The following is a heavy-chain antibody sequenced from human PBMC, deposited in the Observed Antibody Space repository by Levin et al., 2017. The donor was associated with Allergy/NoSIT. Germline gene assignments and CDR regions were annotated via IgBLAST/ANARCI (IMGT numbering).Heavy chain of an antibody. CDR3: ARVALFGYSYGYDRRGAGESNFDY. CDR1: GGSISSGDYY. CDR2: IYYSGST. V-gene: IGHV4-30-4*01. Sequence: SETLSLTCTVSGGSISSGDYYWSWIRQPPGKGLEWIGYIYYSGSTYYNPSLKSRVTISVDTSKNQFSLKLSSVTAADTAVYYCARVALFGYSYGYDRRGAGESNFDYWGQGTLVTVSS. D-gene: IGHD5-18*01. J-gene: IGHJ4*02.